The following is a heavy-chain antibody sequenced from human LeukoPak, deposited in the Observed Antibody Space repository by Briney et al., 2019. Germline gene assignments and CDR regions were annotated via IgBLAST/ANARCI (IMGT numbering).Heavy chain of an antibody. D-gene: IGHD2-2*01. CDR2: IRGSGGTT. J-gene: IGHJ4*02. Sequence: GSLRLSCAASEFTFSSYAMSWVRHAPGKGLEWVSAIRGSGGTTYYADSVKGRFTISRDYSKNTLYLQMNRRRAEDTAAYYCAKGYSTSWLPFFDYWGQGTLVTVSS. CDR3: AKGYSTSWLPFFDY. CDR1: EFTFSSYA. V-gene: IGHV3-23*01.